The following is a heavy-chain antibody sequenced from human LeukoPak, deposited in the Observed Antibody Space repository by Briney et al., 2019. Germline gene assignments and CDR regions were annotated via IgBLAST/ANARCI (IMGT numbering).Heavy chain of an antibody. J-gene: IGHJ5*02. CDR2: ISTYKGNT. Sequence: ASVKVSCKTSGYMFNSYGITWVRQAPGQGLEWMGWISTYKGNTKYAEKFQGRVTITTDTSTTTAYMELRSLRSDDTAVYYCARGGGWNYADYGGRWFDPWGQGTLVTVSS. D-gene: IGHD4-17*01. CDR3: ARGGGWNYADYGGRWFDP. V-gene: IGHV1-18*01. CDR1: GYMFNSYG.